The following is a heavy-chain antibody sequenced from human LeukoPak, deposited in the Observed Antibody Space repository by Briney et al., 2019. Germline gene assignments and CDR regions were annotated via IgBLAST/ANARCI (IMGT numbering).Heavy chain of an antibody. CDR3: ARGVGLTQGGAFDF. J-gene: IGHJ4*02. CDR2: IYHSGST. D-gene: IGHD3-16*01. V-gene: IGHV4-38-2*02. Sequence: PSETLSLTCTVSGYSINGGFYWGWIRQPPGKGLEWIGSIYHSGSTHYKSSLKSRVTISVDTSKNQLSLKLTSVTAADTAVYYCARGVGLTQGGAFDFWGQGTLVTVSS. CDR1: GYSINGGFY.